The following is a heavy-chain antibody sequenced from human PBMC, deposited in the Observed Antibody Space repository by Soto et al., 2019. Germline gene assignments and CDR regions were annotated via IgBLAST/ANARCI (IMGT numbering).Heavy chain of an antibody. CDR3: AREGRVTMVRGAPCWFDP. D-gene: IGHD3-10*01. J-gene: IGHJ5*02. CDR1: GGSFSGYY. CDR2: INHSGST. Sequence: QVQLQQWGAGLLKPSETLSLTCAVYGGSFSGYYWSWIRQPPGKGLEWIGEINHSGSTNYNPSLKSRVTRSVDTSKNQFSLKLSSVTAADTAVYYCAREGRVTMVRGAPCWFDPWGQGTLVTVSS. V-gene: IGHV4-34*01.